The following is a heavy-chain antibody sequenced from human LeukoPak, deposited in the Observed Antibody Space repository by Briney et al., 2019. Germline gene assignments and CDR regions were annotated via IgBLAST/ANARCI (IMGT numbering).Heavy chain of an antibody. CDR1: GCSISSLY. J-gene: IGHJ6*03. CDR2: IYYSLST. CDR3: ARATYDSSVLYYYYYMDV. D-gene: IGHD3-22*01. Sequence: WETLSPIFSVAGCSISSLYWSLIRQPPGKGLEWIGYIYYSLSTNYNASLKSRVTISVDTSQNQFSLKLSSVTAADTAVYYCARATYDSSVLYYYYYMDVWGKGTTVTVSS. V-gene: IGHV4-59*11.